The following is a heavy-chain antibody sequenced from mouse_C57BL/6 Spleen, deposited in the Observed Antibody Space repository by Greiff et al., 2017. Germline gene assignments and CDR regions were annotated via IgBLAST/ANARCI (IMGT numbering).Heavy chain of an antibody. D-gene: IGHD4-1*01. CDR1: GFTFTDYY. V-gene: IGHV7-3*01. Sequence: DVMLVESGGGLVQPGGSLSLSCAASGFTFTDYYMSWVRQPPGKALEWLGFIRNKANGYTTEYSASVKGRFTISRDNSQSILYLQMNALRAEDSATYYCARYPNRWDAMDYWGQGTSVTVSS. J-gene: IGHJ4*01. CDR3: ARYPNRWDAMDY. CDR2: IRNKANGYTT.